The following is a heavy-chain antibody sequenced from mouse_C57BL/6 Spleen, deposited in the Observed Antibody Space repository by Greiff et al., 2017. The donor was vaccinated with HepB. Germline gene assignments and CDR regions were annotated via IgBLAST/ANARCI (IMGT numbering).Heavy chain of an antibody. CDR2: ISSGGSYT. D-gene: IGHD2-1*01. CDR1: GFTFSSYG. J-gene: IGHJ1*03. V-gene: IGHV5-6*02. CDR3: AGREGYGNYWYYEV. Sequence: EVKVVESGGDLVKPGGSLKLSCAVSGFTFSSYGMSWVRQTPDKRLEWVATISSGGSYTYYPDSVKGRFTISRDNAKNTLYLQMCSLKSEDTAMYYCAGREGYGNYWYYEVWGTGTTVTVSS.